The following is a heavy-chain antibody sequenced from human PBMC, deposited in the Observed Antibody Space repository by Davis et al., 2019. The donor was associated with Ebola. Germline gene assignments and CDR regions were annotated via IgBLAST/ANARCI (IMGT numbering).Heavy chain of an antibody. V-gene: IGHV3-53*01. Sequence: GGSLRLSCAASGFIFSNYVMSWVRQAPGKGLEWVSVIYRDGRTYYADSVKGRFTISRDNSKNTLYLQMNSLRAEDTAIYYCAKDTSNIWFDIWGQGTNVTVSS. CDR1: GFIFSNYV. CDR2: IYRDGRT. CDR3: AKDTSNIWFDI. D-gene: IGHD1-26*01. J-gene: IGHJ3*02.